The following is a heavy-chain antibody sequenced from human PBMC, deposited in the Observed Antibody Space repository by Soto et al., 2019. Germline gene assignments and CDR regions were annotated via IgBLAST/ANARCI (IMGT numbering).Heavy chain of an antibody. CDR3: ARGGYDILTLAQFDP. CDR2: IYYSGST. V-gene: IGHV4-30-4*01. J-gene: IGHJ5*02. CDR1: GGSISSGDYY. D-gene: IGHD3-9*01. Sequence: SETLSLTCTVSGGSISSGDYYWSWIRQPPGKGLEWIGYIYYSGSTYYNPSLKSRVTISVDTSKNQFSLKPSSVTAADTAVYYCARGGYDILTLAQFDPWGQGTLVTVSS.